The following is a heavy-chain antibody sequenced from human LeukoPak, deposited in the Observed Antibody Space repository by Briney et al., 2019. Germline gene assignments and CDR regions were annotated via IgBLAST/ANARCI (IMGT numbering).Heavy chain of an antibody. CDR2: INPSGGST. J-gene: IGHJ3*02. CDR3: ARELGGAYAFDI. CDR1: GYTFTGYY. V-gene: IGHV1-46*01. Sequence: ASVKVSCKASGYTFTGYYMHWVRQAPGQGLEWMGIINPSGGSTSYAQKFQGRVTMTRDMSTSTVYIELSSLRSEDTAVYYCARELGGAYAFDIWGQGTMVTVSS. D-gene: IGHD1-26*01.